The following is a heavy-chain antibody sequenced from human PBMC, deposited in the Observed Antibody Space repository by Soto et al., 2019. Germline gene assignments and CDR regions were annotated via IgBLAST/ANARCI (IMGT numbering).Heavy chain of an antibody. Sequence: WGSLRLSCAASGFTFSNSAMSWVRQAPGKGLEWISGISGGGGGTYFADSVKGRFTISRDNSKNTLYLQMSGLRAEDTALYYCAKSGGVRALDAFDVWGPGTMVTVSS. V-gene: IGHV3-23*01. CDR2: ISGGGGGT. CDR1: GFTFSNSA. D-gene: IGHD2-8*01. J-gene: IGHJ3*01. CDR3: AKSGGVRALDAFDV.